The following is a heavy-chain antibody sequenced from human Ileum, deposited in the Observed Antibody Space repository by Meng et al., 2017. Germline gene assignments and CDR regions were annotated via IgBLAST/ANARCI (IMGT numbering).Heavy chain of an antibody. J-gene: IGHJ4*02. CDR3: ARGHQNYDILTGSY. Sequence: QVQLVQSGAAVKKPGASVTLSCKASGYTFTRYAMHWVRQAPGQRLEWMGWINTGNGDAKYSQRFQGRVTITRDTSASTVYMELSSLRSEDTTVYYCARGHQNYDILTGSYWGQGTLVTVSS. CDR1: GYTFTRYA. CDR2: INTGNGDA. D-gene: IGHD3-9*01. V-gene: IGHV1-3*04.